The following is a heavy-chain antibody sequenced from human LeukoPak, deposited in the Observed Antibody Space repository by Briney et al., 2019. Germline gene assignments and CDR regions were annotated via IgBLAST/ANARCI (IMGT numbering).Heavy chain of an antibody. V-gene: IGHV1-18*01. D-gene: IGHD3-10*01. CDR3: ARDGSGVWFDY. Sequence: GASVKVSCKASGYTFTSYDINWVRQATGQGLEWMGWISGYNGNTKYAQNLQDRVTLTTDTSTSTAYMELRSLRSDDTAVYYCARDGSGVWFDYWGQGTLVTVSS. CDR2: ISGYNGNT. J-gene: IGHJ4*02. CDR1: GYTFTSYD.